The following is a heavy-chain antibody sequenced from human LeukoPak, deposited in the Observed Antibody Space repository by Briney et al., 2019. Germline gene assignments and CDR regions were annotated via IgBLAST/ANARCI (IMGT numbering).Heavy chain of an antibody. D-gene: IGHD3-3*01. CDR2: IYYSGST. CDR3: ARSRPSRDYDFWSGPSTTDWFDP. J-gene: IGHJ5*02. Sequence: SETLSLTCTVSGGSISSYYWSWIRQPPGKGLEWIGYIYYSGSTNYNPSLKSRVTISVDTSKNQSSLQLSSVTAADTAVYYCARSRPSRDYDFWSGPSTTDWFDPWGQGTLVTVSS. V-gene: IGHV4-59*01. CDR1: GGSISSYY.